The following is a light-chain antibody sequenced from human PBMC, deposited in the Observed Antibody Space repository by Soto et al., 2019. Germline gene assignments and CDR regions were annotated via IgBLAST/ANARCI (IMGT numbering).Light chain of an antibody. CDR2: GNS. V-gene: IGLV1-40*01. Sequence: QSVLTQPPSVSGAPGQRVTISCTGSSSNIGAGYDVHWYQQLPGTAPKLLIYGNSNRPSGVPDRFSGSKSGTSASLAITGLQAEDEADYYCQSYDSSVTLRVFATGTKLTVL. CDR3: QSYDSSVTLRV. J-gene: IGLJ1*01. CDR1: SSNIGAGYD.